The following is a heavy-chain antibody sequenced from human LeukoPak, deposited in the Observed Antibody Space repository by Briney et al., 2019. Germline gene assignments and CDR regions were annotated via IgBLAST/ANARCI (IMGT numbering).Heavy chain of an antibody. CDR2: INPNNGGT. Sequence: ASVKVSFKAFGYTITGYYIHWVRQAPGQGLEWMGWINPNNGGTNSAQKFQGRVTMTRDTSIGTAYMELSRLRSDDTAVYYCARAYGIEYYFDYWGQGTLVTVSS. J-gene: IGHJ4*02. CDR3: ARAYGIEYYFDY. D-gene: IGHD4-17*01. V-gene: IGHV1-2*02. CDR1: GYTITGYY.